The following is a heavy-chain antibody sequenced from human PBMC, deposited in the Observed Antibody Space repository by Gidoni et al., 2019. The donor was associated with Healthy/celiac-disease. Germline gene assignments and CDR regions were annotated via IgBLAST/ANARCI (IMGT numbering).Heavy chain of an antibody. V-gene: IGHV1-69*01. CDR1: GGTVSSYA. CDR3: ARSPWRDAFDI. CDR2: LIPIFSTA. Sequence: QVQLVQSGAEVKTPGSSVKVSCKASGGTVSSYAISWVRQAPGQGLEGMVGLIPIFSTANYAQKFQGRVTITADESTSTAYMELSSLRSEDTAVYYCARSPWRDAFDIWGQGTMVTVSS. D-gene: IGHD3-3*01. J-gene: IGHJ3*02.